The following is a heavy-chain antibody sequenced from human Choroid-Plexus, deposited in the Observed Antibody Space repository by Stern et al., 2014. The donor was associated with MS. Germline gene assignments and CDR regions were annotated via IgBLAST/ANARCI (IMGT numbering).Heavy chain of an antibody. CDR2: ISYDGSK. V-gene: IGHV3-30*18. CDR3: AKDRQYLTFFFDF. Sequence: VQLVESGGGVVQPGRPLRLSCAASGFSFSSFGMHWVRQAPGKGLEWGALISYDGSKDYADPVKGRFAISRVNSKNTLYLQMNSLRAEDTAVYYCAKDRQYLTFFFDFWGQGSLVTVSS. J-gene: IGHJ4*02. CDR1: GFSFSSFG. D-gene: IGHD2/OR15-2a*01.